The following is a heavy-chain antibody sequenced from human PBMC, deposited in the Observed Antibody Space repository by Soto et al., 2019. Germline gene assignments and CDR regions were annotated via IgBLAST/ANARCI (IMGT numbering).Heavy chain of an antibody. CDR3: AASCVACGGFNYYGMDV. CDR2: IYNSGTT. D-gene: IGHD2-21*01. Sequence: QVQLQESGPGLVKPSQTLSLTCTVSGGSISSGGYYWYWIRQHPGKGLEWIGYIYNSGTTYYNPSLKSRVTISVDTSKNQFSRKLSSVTAADTAVYYCAASCVACGGFNYYGMDVWGQGTTVTVSS. J-gene: IGHJ6*02. V-gene: IGHV4-31*03. CDR1: GGSISSGGYY.